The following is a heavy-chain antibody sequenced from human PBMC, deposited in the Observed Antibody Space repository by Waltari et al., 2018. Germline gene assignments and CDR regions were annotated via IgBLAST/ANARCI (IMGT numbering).Heavy chain of an antibody. V-gene: IGHV1-8*01. CDR1: GYIFKDYE. CDR3: TRRREFFGPDY. Sequence: QVQLVQSGPEVKQPGASVKVSCEASGYIFKDYEINWVRQAPGQGFEWMGWMNPNSSNTGYAQKFQGRVTMTMNTPTSRAYIELRDLRSDDTAVYYCTRRREFFGPDYWGQGSLVTVSA. D-gene: IGHD3-3*01. J-gene: IGHJ4*02. CDR2: MNPNSSNT.